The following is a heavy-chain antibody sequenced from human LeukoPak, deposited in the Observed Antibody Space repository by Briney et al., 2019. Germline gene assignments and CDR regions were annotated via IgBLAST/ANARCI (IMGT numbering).Heavy chain of an antibody. V-gene: IGHV4-39*01. D-gene: IGHD3-3*01. CDR3: ARQRYGFWSGYWIGDAFDI. CDR1: GGSISSSDFC. CDR2: VYYSGST. Sequence: PSETLSLTCTVSGGSISSSDFCWGWVRQPPGKGLEWIASVYYSGSTYYSPSLKSRVTISADTSKNQFSLKLSSVTAADTAVYFCARQRYGFWSGYWIGDAFDIWGQGTVVTVSS. J-gene: IGHJ3*02.